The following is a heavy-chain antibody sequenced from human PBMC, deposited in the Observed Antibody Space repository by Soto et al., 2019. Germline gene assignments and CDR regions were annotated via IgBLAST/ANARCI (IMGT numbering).Heavy chain of an antibody. J-gene: IGHJ4*02. D-gene: IGHD6-6*01. V-gene: IGHV3-23*01. CDR1: GFTFSNYA. CDR2: ISSAVNT. Sequence: VQLLQSGGGLVQPGGSLRLSCAGSGFTFSNYAMSWVRQAPGKGLEWVSAISSAVNTYYADSVKGRFTISRDNSKNTLSLQMNSLRAEDTAVYYCAKQVRDGTSFPYYFDYWGQGTLVTVSS. CDR3: AKQVRDGTSFPYYFDY.